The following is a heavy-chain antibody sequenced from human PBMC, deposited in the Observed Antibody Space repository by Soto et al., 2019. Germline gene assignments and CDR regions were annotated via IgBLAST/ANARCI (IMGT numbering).Heavy chain of an antibody. CDR3: GRARDYDLFTAREYAFGV. CDR2: IMPIFGTA. D-gene: IGHD3-9*01. Sequence: QVQLVQSGAEVKKPGSSVRVSCKVSGGSFRNYGITWVRQAPGQGLEWMGGIMPIFGTANYAQKFQGRVTISADERTTTVSLELSRLSSVHTAVYFGGRARDYDLFTAREYAFGVWGQGTTFAVS. J-gene: IGHJ6*02. V-gene: IGHV1-69*01. CDR1: GGSFRNYG.